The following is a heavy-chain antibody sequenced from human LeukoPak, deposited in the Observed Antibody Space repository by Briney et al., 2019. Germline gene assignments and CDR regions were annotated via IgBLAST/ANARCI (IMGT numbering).Heavy chain of an antibody. Sequence: SETLSLTCTVSGGSISSYYWSWIRQPPGKGLEWIGYIYYSGSTNYNPSLKSRVTISVDTSKNQFSLKLSSVTAADTAVYYCARDKKGGYKGDAFDIWGQGTMVTASS. J-gene: IGHJ3*02. CDR2: IYYSGST. CDR1: GGSISSYY. CDR3: ARDKKGGYKGDAFDI. D-gene: IGHD5-24*01. V-gene: IGHV4-59*01.